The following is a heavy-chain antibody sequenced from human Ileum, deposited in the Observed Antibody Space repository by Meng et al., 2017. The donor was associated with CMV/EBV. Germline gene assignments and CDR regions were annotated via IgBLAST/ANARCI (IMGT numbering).Heavy chain of an antibody. CDR2: MNPNSGNT. CDR1: AFTSSD. Sequence: AFTSSDIDWVRQASGQGLGWMGWMNPNSGNTGYAQKFQGSVTMTRNTSINTAYMELISLRSEDTAVYYCARGSRVVPAAISSWFDPWGQGTLVTVSS. CDR3: ARGSRVVPAAISSWFDP. V-gene: IGHV1-8*01. J-gene: IGHJ5*02. D-gene: IGHD2-2*02.